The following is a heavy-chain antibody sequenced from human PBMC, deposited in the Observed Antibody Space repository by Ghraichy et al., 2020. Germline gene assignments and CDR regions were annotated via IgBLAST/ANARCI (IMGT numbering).Heavy chain of an antibody. CDR1: GGSISSGDYY. CDR2: IYYSGST. V-gene: IGHV4-30-4*01. CDR3: ARGPELRPYYYYYGMDG. D-gene: IGHD1-7*01. Sequence: SETLSLTCTVSGGSISSGDYYWSWIRQPPGKGLEWIGYIYYSGSTYYNPSLKSRVTISVDTSKNQFSLKLSSVTAADTAVYYCARGPELRPYYYYYGMDGWGQGTTVTVSS. J-gene: IGHJ6*02.